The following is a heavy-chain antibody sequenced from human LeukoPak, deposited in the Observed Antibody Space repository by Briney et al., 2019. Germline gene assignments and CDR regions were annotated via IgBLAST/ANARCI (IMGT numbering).Heavy chain of an antibody. CDR2: ISYDGINK. D-gene: IGHD6-19*01. CDR3: AKAKRGAIAVAGSFDY. V-gene: IGHV3-30*18. CDR1: GFNFSTYG. Sequence: QTGGSLRLSCAASGFNFSTYGMHWVRQAPGKGLEWVAVISYDGINKYYADSVKSRFTISRDNSKNTLYLQMNSLRAEDTAVYYCAKAKRGAIAVAGSFDYWGQGTLVTVSS. J-gene: IGHJ4*02.